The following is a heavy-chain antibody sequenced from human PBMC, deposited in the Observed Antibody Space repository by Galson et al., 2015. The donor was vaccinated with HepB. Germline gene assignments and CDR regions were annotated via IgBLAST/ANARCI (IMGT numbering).Heavy chain of an antibody. CDR2: VYYSGVI. CDR1: GGSIGSYY. V-gene: IGHV4-59*01. CDR3: ARVSYSYDPGNYYSPHYYFDY. D-gene: IGHD3-10*01. Sequence: SETLSLTCTVSGGSIGSYYWNWIRQSPGMGLEWIGYVYYSGVIKYNASLKSRVTISLDTSTNQFSLKLNSVTAADTAVYYCARVSYSYDPGNYYSPHYYFDYWGQGILVTVSS. J-gene: IGHJ4*02.